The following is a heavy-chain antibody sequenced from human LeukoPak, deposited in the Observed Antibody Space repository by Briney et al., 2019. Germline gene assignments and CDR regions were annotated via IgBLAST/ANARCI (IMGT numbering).Heavy chain of an antibody. Sequence: SETLSLTCTVSAGSISSYYWTWIRQPPGKGLEWIGHIYYSGSTNYNPSLKSRVAISLDTSKNQFSLKLSSVTAADTAVYYCARDSPKWLRKDYYYYGMDVWGQGTTVTVSS. CDR1: AGSISSYY. CDR2: IYYSGST. CDR3: ARDSPKWLRKDYYYYGMDV. D-gene: IGHD5-24*01. J-gene: IGHJ6*02. V-gene: IGHV4-59*12.